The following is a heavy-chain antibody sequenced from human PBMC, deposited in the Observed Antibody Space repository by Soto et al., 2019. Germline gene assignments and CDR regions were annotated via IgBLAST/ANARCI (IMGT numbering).Heavy chain of an antibody. CDR3: ARDFYYDSSGPFGSFDI. D-gene: IGHD3-22*01. Sequence: GGSLRLSCAASGFTFSSYWMSWVRQAPGKGLEWVANIKQDGSEKYYADSVKGRFTISRDNAKNSLYLQMNSLRAEDTAVYYCARDFYYDSSGPFGSFDIWGQGTMVNVSS. V-gene: IGHV3-7*01. J-gene: IGHJ3*02. CDR1: GFTFSSYW. CDR2: IKQDGSEK.